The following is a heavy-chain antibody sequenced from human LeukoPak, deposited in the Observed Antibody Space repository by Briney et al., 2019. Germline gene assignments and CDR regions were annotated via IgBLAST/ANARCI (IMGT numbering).Heavy chain of an antibody. D-gene: IGHD6-13*01. CDR1: GGSISTSPYY. Sequence: SETLSLTCTVSGGSISTSPYYWGWIRQPPGKGLEWIGSFYYSGIMYYNPSLKSRVAISIDTSKNQFSLKLGSVTAADGVVYYCARTGIGSNWFLDYWGQGILVTVSS. V-gene: IGHV4-39*01. CDR3: ARTGIGSNWFLDY. J-gene: IGHJ4*02. CDR2: FYYSGIM.